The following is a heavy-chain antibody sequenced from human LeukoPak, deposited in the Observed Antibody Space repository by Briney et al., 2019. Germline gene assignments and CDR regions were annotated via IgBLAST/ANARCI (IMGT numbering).Heavy chain of an antibody. J-gene: IGHJ4*02. Sequence: GGSLRLSCAASGFTFSSYGMHWVRQAPGKGLEWVAVIWYDGSNKYYADSVKGRFTISRDNSKNTLYLQMNSLRAEDTAVYYCARVNYDSSGYTPYYFDYWGQGTLVTVSS. CDR3: ARVNYDSSGYTPYYFDY. CDR1: GFTFSSYG. V-gene: IGHV3-33*01. CDR2: IWYDGSNK. D-gene: IGHD3-22*01.